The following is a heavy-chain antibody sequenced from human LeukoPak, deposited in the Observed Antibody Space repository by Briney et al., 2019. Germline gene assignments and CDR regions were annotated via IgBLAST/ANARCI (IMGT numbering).Heavy chain of an antibody. CDR1: GYSISSGYY. J-gene: IGHJ6*03. CDR2: IYHSGST. CDR3: ARTSEGYCSGGSCWDFYYYMDV. D-gene: IGHD2-15*01. V-gene: IGHV4-38-2*02. Sequence: SETLSLTCTVSGYSISSGYYWGWIRQPPGKGLEWIGSIYHSGSTYYNPSLKSRVTISVDTSKNQFSLKLSSVTAADTAVYYCARTSEGYCSGGSCWDFYYYMDVWGKGTTVTVSS.